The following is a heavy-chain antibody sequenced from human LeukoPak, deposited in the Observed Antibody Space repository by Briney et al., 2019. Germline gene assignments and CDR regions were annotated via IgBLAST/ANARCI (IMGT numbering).Heavy chain of an antibody. V-gene: IGHV5-51*01. CDR2: IYPGDSDT. Sequence: GESLKISCKGSGHSFTSYWIGWVRQMPGKGLEWMGIIYPGDSDTRYSPSFQGQVTISADKSISTAYLQCSSLKASDTAMYNCARMEGQHNDAFDIWGQGTMVTVSS. CDR1: GHSFTSYW. CDR3: ARMEGQHNDAFDI. J-gene: IGHJ3*02. D-gene: IGHD3-3*01.